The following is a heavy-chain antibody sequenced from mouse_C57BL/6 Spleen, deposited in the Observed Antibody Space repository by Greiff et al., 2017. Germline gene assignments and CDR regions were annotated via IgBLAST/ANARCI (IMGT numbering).Heavy chain of an antibody. CDR2: IYWDDDK. J-gene: IGHJ4*01. CDR1: GFSLSTSGMG. CDR3: ARRTRYYYAMDY. V-gene: IGHV8-12*01. Sequence: QVTLKESGPGILQSSPTLSLTCSFSGFSLSTSGMGVSWIRQPSGKGLEWLAHIYWDDDKRYNPSLKSRLTISKDTSRNQVFLKITSVDTADTATYYCARRTRYYYAMDYWGQGTSVTVSS.